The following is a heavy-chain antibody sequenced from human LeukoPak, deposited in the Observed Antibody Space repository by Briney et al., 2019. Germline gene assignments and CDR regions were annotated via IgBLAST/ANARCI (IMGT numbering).Heavy chain of an antibody. V-gene: IGHV3-30*18. CDR2: ISYDGSNK. D-gene: IGHD2-2*01. CDR3: AKELMPAYYYYYYMDV. J-gene: IGHJ6*03. CDR1: GFTFTGHS. Sequence: GGSLRLSCVASGFTFTGHSMHWVRQAPGKGLEWVAVISYDGSNKYYADSVKGRFTISRDNSKNTLYLQMNSLRAEDTAVYYCAKELMPAYYYYYYMDVWGKGTTVTVSS.